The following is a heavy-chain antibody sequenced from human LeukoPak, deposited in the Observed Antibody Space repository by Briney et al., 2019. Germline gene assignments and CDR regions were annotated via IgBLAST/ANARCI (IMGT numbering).Heavy chain of an antibody. CDR2: IYSGGST. J-gene: IGHJ6*02. Sequence: GGSLRLSCAASGFTVSSNYMSWVRQAPGKGLEWVSVIYSGGSTYYADSVKGRFTISRDNAKNSLYLQMNSLRAEDTAVYYCARDDIVLMVYAIPYYYYYGMDVWGQGTTVTVSS. CDR3: ARDDIVLMVYAIPYYYYYGMDV. CDR1: GFTVSSNY. D-gene: IGHD2-8*01. V-gene: IGHV3-53*01.